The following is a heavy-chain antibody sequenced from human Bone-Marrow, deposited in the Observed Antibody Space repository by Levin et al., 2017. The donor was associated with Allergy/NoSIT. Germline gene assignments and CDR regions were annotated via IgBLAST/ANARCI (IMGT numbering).Heavy chain of an antibody. D-gene: IGHD3-22*01. CDR3: AKEYYNISPVEY. V-gene: IGHV3-23*01. J-gene: IGHJ4*02. Sequence: HPGGSLRLSCAASGFIFSSYAMNWVRQAPGKGLEWVSGVSAGGENTYYGDSVKGRFTISRDNSKNTVYLQMNSLRAEDTAVYYCAKEYYNISPVEYWGQGTLVTVSS. CDR2: VSAGGENT. CDR1: GFIFSSYA.